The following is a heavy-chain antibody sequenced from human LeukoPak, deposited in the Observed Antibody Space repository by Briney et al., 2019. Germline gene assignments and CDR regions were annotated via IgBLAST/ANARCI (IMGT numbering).Heavy chain of an antibody. CDR1: GYTFTGDY. D-gene: IGHD3-22*01. CDR2: INPNSGGT. Sequence: ASVKVSCKASGYTFTGDYMHWVRQAPGQGLEWMGWINPNSGGTNYAQKFQGRVTMTRDTSISTAYMELSRLRSDDAAVYYCARGLRYYDSSGYYYYYFDYWGQGTLVTVSS. V-gene: IGHV1-2*02. J-gene: IGHJ4*02. CDR3: ARGLRYYDSSGYYYYYFDY.